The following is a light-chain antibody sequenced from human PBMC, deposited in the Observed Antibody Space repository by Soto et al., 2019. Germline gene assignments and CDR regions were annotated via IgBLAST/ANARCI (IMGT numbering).Light chain of an antibody. J-gene: IGLJ1*01. CDR3: TSYTSSNTHV. CDR2: DVS. CDR1: SSDVGGYNY. Sequence: QSALTQPASVSGWPGQSITISCTGTSSDVGGYNYVSWLQQHPGKVPKLIIYDVSSRPSGVSNRFSGSKSGNTASLTISGLQAEDEADYYCTSYTSSNTHVFGGGTKVTVL. V-gene: IGLV2-14*01.